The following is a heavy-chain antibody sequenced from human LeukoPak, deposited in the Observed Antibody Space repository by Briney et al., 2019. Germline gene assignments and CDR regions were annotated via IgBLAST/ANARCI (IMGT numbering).Heavy chain of an antibody. CDR1: GGSISNYY. D-gene: IGHD2-15*01. CDR2: IYTSGNT. V-gene: IGHV4-4*07. J-gene: IGHJ4*02. Sequence: SETLSPTRTVSGGSISNYYWSWIRQPAGKGLEWIGRIYTSGNTNYNPSLKSRLTISLDKSKNQFSLKLNSVTAADTAVYYCARGPNGRTLDYWGQGTPVTVSS. CDR3: ARGPNGRTLDY.